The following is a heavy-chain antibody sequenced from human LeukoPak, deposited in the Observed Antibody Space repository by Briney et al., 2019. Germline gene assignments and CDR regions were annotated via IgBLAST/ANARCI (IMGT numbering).Heavy chain of an antibody. CDR3: ARDLGQYYDTSDNWFDP. V-gene: IGHV3-74*01. CDR2: TNSDGINT. J-gene: IGHJ5*02. CDR1: GFTFSNYW. D-gene: IGHD3-22*01. Sequence: PGGSLRLSCAASGFTFSNYWMHWVRQAPGKGLVWVSRTNSDGINTSYADSVKGRFTISRDNAKNTLNLQMNSLRAEDTAVDYCARDLGQYYDTSDNWFDPWGQGTLVTVSS.